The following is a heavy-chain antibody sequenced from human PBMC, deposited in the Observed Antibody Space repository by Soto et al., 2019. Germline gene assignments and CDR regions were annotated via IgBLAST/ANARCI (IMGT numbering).Heavy chain of an antibody. V-gene: IGHV1-46*03. CDR2: INPSGGST. CDR1: GCTFTSYY. D-gene: IGHD2-15*01. Sequence: GASVKVSCKASGCTFTSYYMHWVRQAPGQGLEWMGIINPSGGSTSYAQKFQGRVTMTRDTSTSTVYMELSSLRSEDTAVYYCAREVVVAATPGVDAFDIWGQGTMVTVSS. CDR3: AREVVVAATPGVDAFDI. J-gene: IGHJ3*02.